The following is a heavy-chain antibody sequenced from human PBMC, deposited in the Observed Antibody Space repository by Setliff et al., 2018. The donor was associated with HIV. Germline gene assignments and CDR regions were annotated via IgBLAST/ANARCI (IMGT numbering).Heavy chain of an antibody. J-gene: IGHJ4*02. CDR1: GASISNSNSY. CDR2: IYDSGST. V-gene: IGHV4-39*07. CDR3: ARNPHYFDISGYYSWFYFDY. Sequence: PSETLSLTCSVYGASISNSNSYWGWIRQPPGKRLEWLGSIYDSGSTSYNPSLSSRLTISVDTSKNQVSLRLRSVTAADTAVYYCARNPHYFDISGYYSWFYFDYWGQGTLVTVSS. D-gene: IGHD3-22*01.